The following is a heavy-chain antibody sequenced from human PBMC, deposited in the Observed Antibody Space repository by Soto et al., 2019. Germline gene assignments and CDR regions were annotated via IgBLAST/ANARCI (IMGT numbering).Heavy chain of an antibody. V-gene: IGHV4-38-2*01. J-gene: IGHJ5*02. Sequence: SETLSLTCAVSGYSISSGYYWGWIRQPPGRGLEWIGSISHSGTTYYNPSLRSRVTISIDTSNNQFSLKLSSVTAAGTAVYYCARASGGNSGWGHWSDPWGQGTLVTVSS. CDR2: ISHSGTT. CDR3: ARASGGNSGWGHWSDP. D-gene: IGHD2-21*02. CDR1: GYSISSGYY.